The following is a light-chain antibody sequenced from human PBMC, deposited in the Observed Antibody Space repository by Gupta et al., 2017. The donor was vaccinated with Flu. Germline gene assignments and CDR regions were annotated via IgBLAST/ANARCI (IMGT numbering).Light chain of an antibody. Sequence: QTITISCTGTSSGIGGFNYVYWYQQHSGKDPKIIIYEVSRPSGVSYRFSGSKFGNTASLTISGLQAEDEADYYCSSYTTSDTWVFGGGTKLTVL. CDR3: SSYTTSDTWV. J-gene: IGLJ3*02. V-gene: IGLV2-14*01. CDR1: SSGIGGFNY. CDR2: EVS.